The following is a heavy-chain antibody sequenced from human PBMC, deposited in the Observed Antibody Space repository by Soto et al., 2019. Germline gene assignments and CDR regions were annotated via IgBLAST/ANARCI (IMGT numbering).Heavy chain of an antibody. Sequence: KSSETLSLTCAVSGGSISSSNWWSWVRQPPGKGLGWIGEIYHSGSTNYNPSLKSRVTISVDKSKNQFSLKLSSVTAADTAVYYCARGLQLGLGDWFDPWGQGTLVTVSS. V-gene: IGHV4-4*02. D-gene: IGHD3-16*01. J-gene: IGHJ5*02. CDR3: ARGLQLGLGDWFDP. CDR1: GGSISSSNW. CDR2: IYHSGST.